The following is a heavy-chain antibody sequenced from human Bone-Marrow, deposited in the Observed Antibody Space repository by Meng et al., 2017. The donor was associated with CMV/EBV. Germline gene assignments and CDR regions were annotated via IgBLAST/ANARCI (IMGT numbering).Heavy chain of an antibody. J-gene: IGHJ4*02. CDR1: GGTFSSYA. V-gene: IGHV1-69*10. Sequence: SVKVFCKASGGTFSSYAISWVRQAPGQGLEWMGGIIPILGIANYAQKFQGRVTITADKSTSTAYMELSSLRSEDTAVYYRARDGRLRFLEWLCDYWGQGTLVTVSS. D-gene: IGHD3-3*01. CDR3: ARDGRLRFLEWLCDY. CDR2: IIPILGIA.